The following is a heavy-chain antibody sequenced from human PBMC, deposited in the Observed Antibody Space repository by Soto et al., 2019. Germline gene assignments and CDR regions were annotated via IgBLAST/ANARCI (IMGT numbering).Heavy chain of an antibody. CDR1: RGTFTNYA. CDR2: IMPFFGSG. D-gene: IGHD3-22*01. CDR3: ARDRAGYYSHFVY. J-gene: IGHJ4*02. Sequence: GASVKVSCKALRGTFTNYAFSWVRQAPGQGLEWMGGIMPFFGSGNYAQKFQGRINITADKSTSSVYLELTSLRSEDTAVYYCARDRAGYYSHFVYWGQGTLVTVSS. V-gene: IGHV1-69*06.